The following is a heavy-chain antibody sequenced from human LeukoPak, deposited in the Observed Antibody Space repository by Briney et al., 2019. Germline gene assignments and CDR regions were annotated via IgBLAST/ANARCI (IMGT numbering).Heavy chain of an antibody. J-gene: IGHJ5*02. CDR1: GFAFITYD. V-gene: IGHV3-48*03. Sequence: GGSLRLSCAASGFAFITYDISWVRQAPGRGLEWIADITISGHTKNYADSVKGRFTISRDNARSSLYLQMNSLRVEDTGVFYCARGDPHADLCGQETLVTVSS. CDR2: ITISGHTK. CDR3: ARGDPHADL.